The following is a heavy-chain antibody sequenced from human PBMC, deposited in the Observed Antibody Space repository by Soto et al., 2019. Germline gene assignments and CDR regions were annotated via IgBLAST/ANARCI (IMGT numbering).Heavy chain of an antibody. D-gene: IGHD6-19*01. Sequence: QVKLVESGGGVVQPGRSLRLSCAASGFTFSSYGMHWVRQAPGKGLEWVAVIWYDGSNKYYADSVKGRFTISRDNSKNTLYLQMNSLRAEDTAVYYCARAKGYSSGWYYFDSWGQGTLVTVSA. CDR2: IWYDGSNK. CDR3: ARAKGYSSGWYYFDS. V-gene: IGHV3-33*01. CDR1: GFTFSSYG. J-gene: IGHJ4*02.